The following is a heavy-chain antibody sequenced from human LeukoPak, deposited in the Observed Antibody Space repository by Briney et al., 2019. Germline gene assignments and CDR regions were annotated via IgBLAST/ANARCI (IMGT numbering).Heavy chain of an antibody. Sequence: GGSLRLSCAASGFTFDDYAMHWVRQAPGKGLEWVSGISWNSGSIGYADSVKGRFTISRDNAKSSLYLQMNSLRAEDTALYCCAKGSYPFHIVVDYWGQGTLVTVSS. CDR3: AKGSYPFHIVVDY. CDR1: GFTFDDYA. CDR2: ISWNSGSI. D-gene: IGHD5-12*01. J-gene: IGHJ4*02. V-gene: IGHV3-9*01.